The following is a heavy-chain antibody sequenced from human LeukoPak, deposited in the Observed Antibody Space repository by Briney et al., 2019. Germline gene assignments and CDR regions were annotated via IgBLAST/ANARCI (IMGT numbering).Heavy chain of an antibody. CDR3: ARDPRGYTYGYDDY. V-gene: IGHV3-23*01. D-gene: IGHD5-18*01. CDR2: ISGSGGST. CDR1: GFTFSSYA. Sequence: PGGSLRLSCAASGFTFSSYAMSWVRQAPGKGLEWVSAISGSGGSTYYADSVKGRFTISRDNSKNSLYLQMNSLRAEDTAVYYCARDPRGYTYGYDDYWGQGTLVTVSS. J-gene: IGHJ4*02.